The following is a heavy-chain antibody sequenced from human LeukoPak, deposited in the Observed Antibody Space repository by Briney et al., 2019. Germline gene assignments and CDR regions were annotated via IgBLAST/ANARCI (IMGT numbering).Heavy chain of an antibody. D-gene: IGHD2-2*01. V-gene: IGHV1-46*01. CDR1: GYTFTTYY. J-gene: IGHJ6*03. CDR3: ARDYIVVVSAAMDYYYYYMDV. CDR2: INLSCGSK. Sequence: TVQVSCQACGYTFTTYYMHWVRQAPGQGLAWMGIINLSCGSKTYEQKFQGRVTKTRDMSKRTVDMEPSRLRSEETAVYYCARDYIVVVSAAMDYYYYYMDVWGTGTTVTVSS.